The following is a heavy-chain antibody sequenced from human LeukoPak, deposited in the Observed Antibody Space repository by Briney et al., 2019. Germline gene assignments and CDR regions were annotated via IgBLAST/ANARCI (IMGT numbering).Heavy chain of an antibody. CDR2: VIGSYT. Sequence: GGSLRLSCAASGFTFSSYVMSWVRQAPGEGLEWVSAVIGSYTYYADSVKGRFTISRDNSKNTLFLEMNSLRAGDTAVYYCAKTTAGYSSGRYPGWPVDYWGQGTLVTVSS. V-gene: IGHV3-23*01. D-gene: IGHD6-19*01. CDR3: AKTTAGYSSGRYPGWPVDY. J-gene: IGHJ4*02. CDR1: GFTFSSYV.